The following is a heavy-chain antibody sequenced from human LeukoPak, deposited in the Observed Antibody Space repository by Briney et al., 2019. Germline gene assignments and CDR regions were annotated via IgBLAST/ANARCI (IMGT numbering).Heavy chain of an antibody. D-gene: IGHD3-3*01. CDR3: TTDKWEYYDFWSGLDSYYYYMDV. J-gene: IGHJ6*03. CDR2: IKSKTDGGTT. Sequence: GGSLRLSCAASGFTFSNAWMSWVRQAPGKGLEWVGRIKSKTDGGTTDYAAPVKGRFTISRDDSKNTLYLQMNSLKTEDTAVYYCTTDKWEYYDFWSGLDSYYYYMDVWAKGPRSPSP. CDR1: GFTFSNAW. V-gene: IGHV3-15*01.